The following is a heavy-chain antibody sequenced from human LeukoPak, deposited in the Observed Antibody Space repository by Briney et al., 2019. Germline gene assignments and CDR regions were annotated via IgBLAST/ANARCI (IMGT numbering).Heavy chain of an antibody. CDR2: IKQDGREQ. Sequence: QPGASLRLSCVASGFTFDGYWMNWVRQAPGKGLEGVANIKQDGREQYYVDSVRGRFTISRDNAKNSLYLQMNSLRAEDTAVYYCVRAGGAYSFNPWGQGTLVTVSS. D-gene: IGHD5-18*01. CDR3: VRAGGAYSFNP. V-gene: IGHV3-7*01. J-gene: IGHJ5*02. CDR1: GFTFDGYW.